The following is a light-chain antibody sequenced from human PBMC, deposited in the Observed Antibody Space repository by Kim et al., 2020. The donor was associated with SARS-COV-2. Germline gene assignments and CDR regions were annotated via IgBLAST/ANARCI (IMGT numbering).Light chain of an antibody. CDR3: QQNNNWPLT. CDR2: GAS. V-gene: IGKV3-15*01. CDR1: QSVSSN. J-gene: IGKJ4*01. Sequence: LSPGDRATLPCRASQSVSSNLAWYQQKPGQAPRLLIYGASTRATGIPTRFSGGGSGTEFTLRISSLQSEDSAVYYCQQNNNWPLTFGGGTKVDIK.